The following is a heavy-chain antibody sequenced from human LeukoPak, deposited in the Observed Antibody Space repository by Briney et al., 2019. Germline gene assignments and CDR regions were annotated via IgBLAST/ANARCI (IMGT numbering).Heavy chain of an antibody. D-gene: IGHD6-19*01. Sequence: SHTLSLTCAISGDSVSSNSAAWNWIRHSPSRGLEGLGRTYYMSKWSNDYAVSVKSRITISPDTSRNQFSLQLNSVTPEDAAVYYCARGVADSGFDFWGQGTLVTVSS. CDR2: TYYMSKWSN. V-gene: IGHV6-1*01. CDR1: GDSVSSNSAA. J-gene: IGHJ4*02. CDR3: ARGVADSGFDF.